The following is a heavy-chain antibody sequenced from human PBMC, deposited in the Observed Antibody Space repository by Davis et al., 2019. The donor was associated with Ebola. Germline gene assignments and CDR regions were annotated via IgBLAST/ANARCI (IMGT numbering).Heavy chain of an antibody. CDR3: ARDRGNCHNAGCFKALDS. V-gene: IGHV3-74*01. J-gene: IGHJ4*02. CDR1: GFTFRSYW. CDR2: TNSDGGGT. D-gene: IGHD2-2*01. Sequence: GESLKISCVASGFTFRSYWMHWVRQAPGKGLVWVSRTNSDGGGTIYEDSVQGRFTISRDNAENTLYLQMDSLRAEDTAVYYCARDRGNCHNAGCFKALDSWGPGTLVTVSS.